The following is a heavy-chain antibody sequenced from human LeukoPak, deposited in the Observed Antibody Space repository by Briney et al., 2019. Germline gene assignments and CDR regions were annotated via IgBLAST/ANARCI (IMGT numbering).Heavy chain of an antibody. V-gene: IGHV1-24*01. CDR3: AKCRSLSPAAAINY. CDR1: GYTLTDLS. Sequence: GASVKVSCKVSGYTLTDLSMHWVRQAPGKGLEWMGGFDPEDGETIYAQKFQGRVTMTEDTSTDTAYMELSSLRADDTAVYYCAKCRSLSPAAAINYWGQGTLVTVSS. D-gene: IGHD2-2*01. J-gene: IGHJ4*02. CDR2: FDPEDGET.